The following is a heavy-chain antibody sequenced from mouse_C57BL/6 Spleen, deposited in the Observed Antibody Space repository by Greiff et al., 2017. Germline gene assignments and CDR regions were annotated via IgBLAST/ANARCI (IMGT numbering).Heavy chain of an antibody. D-gene: IGHD2-3*01. Sequence: VQLQQSGPELVKPGASVKISCKASGYTFTDYYMNWVKQSHGKSLEWIGDINPNNGGTSYNQKFKGKATLTVDKSSSTAYMELRSLTSEDSAVYYCARFDDLYAMDYWGQGTSVTVSS. CDR3: ARFDDLYAMDY. J-gene: IGHJ4*01. CDR1: GYTFTDYY. V-gene: IGHV1-26*01. CDR2: INPNNGGT.